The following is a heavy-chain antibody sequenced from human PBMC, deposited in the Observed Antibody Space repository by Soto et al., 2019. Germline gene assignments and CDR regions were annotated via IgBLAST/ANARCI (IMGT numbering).Heavy chain of an antibody. CDR1: GGSISSSSYH. J-gene: IGHJ4*02. CDR3: ARTLYVDIVATGF. CDR2: MFYGGST. Sequence: QLQLQESGPGLVKPSETLSLTCTVSGGSISSSSYHWGWIRQPPGKGLEWIGSMFYGGSTYYNPSLTSRDTIYVDTSKSQFSLNLSSVTAADTAVYYCARTLYVDIVATGFWGQGTLVTVSS. D-gene: IGHD5-12*01. V-gene: IGHV4-39*01.